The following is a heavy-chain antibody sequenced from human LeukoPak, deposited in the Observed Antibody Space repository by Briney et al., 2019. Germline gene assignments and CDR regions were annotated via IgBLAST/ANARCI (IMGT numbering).Heavy chain of an antibody. D-gene: IGHD2-2*01. V-gene: IGHV3-66*01. J-gene: IGHJ6*02. CDR1: GFTVSGNY. CDR2: IYSGGST. CDR3: ARVSVVVPTAMPKLGGMDV. Sequence: GGSLRLSCAASGFTVSGNYMSWVRQAPGTGLEWVSVIYSGGSTNYADSVKGRFTISRDNSKNTLYLQMNNLRAEDTAVYFCARVSVVVPTAMPKLGGMDVWGQGTTVTVSS.